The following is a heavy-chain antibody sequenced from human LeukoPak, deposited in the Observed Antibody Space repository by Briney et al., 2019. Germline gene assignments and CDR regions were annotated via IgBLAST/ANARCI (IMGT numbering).Heavy chain of an antibody. V-gene: IGHV3-66*02. CDR1: GFTVSSNY. Sequence: GGSLRLSCAASGFTVSSNYMSWVRQAPGKGLEWGSVIYSGGSTYYADSVKGRLTISRGNSKNTLYLQMNSLRAEDTAVYYCARDPYYDSPFRGQGTLVTVPS. CDR3: ARDPYYDSPF. J-gene: IGHJ4*02. CDR2: IYSGGST. D-gene: IGHD3-22*01.